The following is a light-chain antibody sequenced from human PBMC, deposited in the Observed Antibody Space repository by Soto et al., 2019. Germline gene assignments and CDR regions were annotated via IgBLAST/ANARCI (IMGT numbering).Light chain of an antibody. CDR2: DAP. J-gene: IGKJ1*01. CDR1: QSVSSTY. Sequence: EIVLTQSPGTLSLSPGERATLSCRASQSVSSTYLAWYQQKPGRAPRLLIYDAPSRATGIPDRFSGSGSGTDFTLTISRLEPEDFAVYYCQQFSSTPWTFGQGTEVEIK. CDR3: QQFSSTPWT. V-gene: IGKV3-20*01.